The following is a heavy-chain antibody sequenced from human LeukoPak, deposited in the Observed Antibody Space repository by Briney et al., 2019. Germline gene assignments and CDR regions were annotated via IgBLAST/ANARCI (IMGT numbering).Heavy chain of an antibody. J-gene: IGHJ6*04. D-gene: IGHD3-10*02. Sequence: GGSLRLSCAPSGFTFSSYSMNWVRQAPGKGLEGVSYISSSGSTIYYADSVKGRFTISRDNAKNSLYLQMNSLRAEDTAVYYCAELGITMIGGVWGKGTTVTISS. CDR3: AELGITMIGGV. V-gene: IGHV3-48*04. CDR1: GFTFSSYS. CDR2: ISSSGSTI.